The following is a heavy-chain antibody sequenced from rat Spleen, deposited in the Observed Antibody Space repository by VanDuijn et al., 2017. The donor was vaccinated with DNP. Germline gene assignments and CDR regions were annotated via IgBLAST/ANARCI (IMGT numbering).Heavy chain of an antibody. J-gene: IGHJ2*01. CDR1: GFNFNDNW. Sequence: EVKLVESGGGLVQPGKSLKLSCAASGFNFNDNWMGWVRQAPKKGLEWVASISYEGSNTYYGDSVKGRFTISRDNAKSTLYLQMDSLRSEDTATYYCTSPTTSFAYWGQGVMVTVSS. CDR2: ISYEGSNT. D-gene: IGHD1-10*01. V-gene: IGHV5-22*01. CDR3: TSPTTSFAY.